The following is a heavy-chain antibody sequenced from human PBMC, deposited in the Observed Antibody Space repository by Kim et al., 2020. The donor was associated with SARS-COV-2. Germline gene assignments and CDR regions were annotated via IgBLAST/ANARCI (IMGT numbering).Heavy chain of an antibody. Sequence: GGSLRLSCAASGFTFTNYAMTWVRQAPGKGLEWVSAISGSGGGTHYADSVKGRFTISRDNSKNTLFLQMNGLRADDTAVYYCAKVGGTNSGWYYRLLDFGYWGPGTLVTVSS. CDR3: AKVGGTNSGWYYRLLDFGY. V-gene: IGHV3-23*01. D-gene: IGHD6-19*01. CDR2: ISGSGGGT. CDR1: GFTFTNYA. J-gene: IGHJ4*02.